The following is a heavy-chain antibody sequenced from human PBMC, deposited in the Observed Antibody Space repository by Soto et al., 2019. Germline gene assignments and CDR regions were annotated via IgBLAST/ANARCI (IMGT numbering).Heavy chain of an antibody. Sequence: PGGSLRLSCAASGFTFSSYSMNWVRQAPGKGLEWVSYISSSSSTIYYADSVKGRFTISRDNAKNSLYLQMNSLRAEDTAVYYCARDLVGGPSSYGSGSYYTRAKDYWGQGTLVTVSS. J-gene: IGHJ4*02. CDR3: ARDLVGGPSSYGSGSYYTRAKDY. D-gene: IGHD3-10*01. V-gene: IGHV3-48*01. CDR1: GFTFSSYS. CDR2: ISSSSSTI.